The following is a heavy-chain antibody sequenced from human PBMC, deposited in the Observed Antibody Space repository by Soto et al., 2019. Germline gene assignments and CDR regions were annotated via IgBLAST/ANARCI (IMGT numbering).Heavy chain of an antibody. CDR3: ARVGGLAARTFDY. CDR2: IYYSGST. D-gene: IGHD6-6*01. Sequence: EPLSLTCAVSGGSGSGGGYCWRWIRQPPGKGLEWIGYIYYSGSTNYNPSLKSRVTISVDTSKNQFSLNLRSMSPADTAVYYCARVGGLAARTFDYWGPGTLVTVSS. J-gene: IGHJ4*02. V-gene: IGHV4-61*08. CDR1: GGSGSGGGYC.